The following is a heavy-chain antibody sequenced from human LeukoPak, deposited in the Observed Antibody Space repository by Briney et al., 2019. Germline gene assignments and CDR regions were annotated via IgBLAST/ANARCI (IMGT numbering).Heavy chain of an antibody. J-gene: IGHJ4*02. D-gene: IGHD1-14*01. CDR3: ARGHSSNRDHYYDY. Sequence: GGSLRLSCAASGFTFSRNGMAWVRQVPGKGLEWVSSISVSGTYIYYSDSVKGRFTISRDNAKNSLYLEMNSLRSDDTAMFYCARGHSSNRDHYYDYWGQGTPVTVSS. CDR2: ISVSGTYI. V-gene: IGHV3-21*01. CDR1: GFTFSRNG.